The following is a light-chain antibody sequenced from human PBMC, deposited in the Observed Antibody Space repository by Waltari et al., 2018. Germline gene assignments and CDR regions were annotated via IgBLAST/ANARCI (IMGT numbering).Light chain of an antibody. CDR1: FSDVGRYDY. CDR3: TSYTSSTTTPYV. CDR2: DVT. V-gene: IGLV2-14*03. J-gene: IGLJ1*01. Sequence: QSALTQPASVSGSPGQSITISCTGTFSDVGRYDYVSWYQQHPGKAPKLLIHDVTAGPSGVADRFSGSKSGNTASLTISGLQADDEADYYCTSYTSSTTTPYVFGTGTQVTV.